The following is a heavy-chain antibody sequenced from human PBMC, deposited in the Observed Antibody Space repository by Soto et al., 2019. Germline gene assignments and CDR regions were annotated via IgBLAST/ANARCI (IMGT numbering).Heavy chain of an antibody. V-gene: IGHV3-23*01. CDR2: ISGSGGIT. D-gene: IGHD6-19*01. J-gene: IGHJ4*02. Sequence: PGGSLRLSCAASGFTFSNYAMSWVRQAPGKGLEWVSGISGSGGITYYADSVKGRFTISRDNSKNTLYLQMNSLRAEDTAVYYCAKATVWQWLASDYWGQGTLVTVSS. CDR3: AKATVWQWLASDY. CDR1: GFTFSNYA.